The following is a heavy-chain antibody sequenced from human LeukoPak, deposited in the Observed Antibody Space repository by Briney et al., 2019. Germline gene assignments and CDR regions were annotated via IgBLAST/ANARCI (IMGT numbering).Heavy chain of an antibody. D-gene: IGHD2-15*01. CDR2: ISGSGGST. CDR1: GFTFSSYA. CDR3: AKPRGYCSGGSCYSYYYYGMDV. Sequence: PGAPLRLSCAASGFTFSSYAMSWVRQAPGKGLEWVSGISGSGGSTYYADSVEGRFTISRDNSKNTLYLQMNSLRAEDTAVYYCAKPRGYCSGGSCYSYYYYGMDVWGQGTTVTVSS. J-gene: IGHJ6*02. V-gene: IGHV3-23*01.